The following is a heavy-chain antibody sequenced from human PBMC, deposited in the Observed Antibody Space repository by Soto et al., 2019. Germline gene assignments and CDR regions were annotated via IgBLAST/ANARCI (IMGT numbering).Heavy chain of an antibody. V-gene: IGHV2-5*02. CDR2: IYWDDDQ. J-gene: IGHJ4*02. CDR1: GVSLSTGGVG. CDR3: AHMRAAKFDY. Sequence: QITLKESGPTLVKPTQTLTLTCNVSGVSLSTGGVGVGWIRQPPGKALEWLALIYWDDDQRSSPSLKSGLTITKDTSKTQVVLTMTNMAPEDTATYYCAHMRAAKFDYWGQGTLVTVSS. D-gene: IGHD2-15*01.